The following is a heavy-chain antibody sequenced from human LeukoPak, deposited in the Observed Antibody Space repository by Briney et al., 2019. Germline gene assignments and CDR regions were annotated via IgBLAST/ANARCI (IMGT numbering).Heavy chain of an antibody. CDR2: IKSKTDGGTT. J-gene: IGHJ4*02. CDR3: ATGLRYSGSGQ. D-gene: IGHD3-10*01. V-gene: IGHV3-15*01. CDR1: GFIFSNAW. Sequence: GGSLRLSCAASGFIFSNAWMTWVRQAPGKGPEWVGRIKSKTDGGTTDYAAPAKGRFAISSDDSTNTLDLQMNSLKTEDTAVYYCATGLRYSGSGQWGQGALVTVSS.